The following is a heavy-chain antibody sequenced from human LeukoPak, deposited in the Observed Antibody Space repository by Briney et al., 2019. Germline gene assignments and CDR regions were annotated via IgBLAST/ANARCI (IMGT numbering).Heavy chain of an antibody. CDR2: IYYSGST. J-gene: IGHJ4*02. D-gene: IGHD3-10*01. V-gene: IGHV4-59*01. CDR3: ARFNVLLLDY. CDR1: GGSISSYY. Sequence: SETLSLTCTVSGGSISSYYWSWIRQPPGKGLEWIGYIYYSGSTNYNPSLKSRVTISVDTSKNQFSLKLSSVTAADTAVYYCARFNVLLLDYWGQGTLVTVSS.